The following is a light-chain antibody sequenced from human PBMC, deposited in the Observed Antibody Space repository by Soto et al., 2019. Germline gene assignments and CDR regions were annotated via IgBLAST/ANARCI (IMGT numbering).Light chain of an antibody. CDR3: GPYQTARAGV. CDR2: DVN. CDR1: SSDVGAYDF. Sequence: QSALAQPASLSGSPGQSIALSCAGTSSDVGAYDFVSWYPHHPGKAPKHLICDVNNRPSRSSSRFSGSHRGATAPLPSSGPQAGAGAGISCGPYQTARAGVFGTGTRGT. J-gene: IGLJ1*01. V-gene: IGLV2-14*03.